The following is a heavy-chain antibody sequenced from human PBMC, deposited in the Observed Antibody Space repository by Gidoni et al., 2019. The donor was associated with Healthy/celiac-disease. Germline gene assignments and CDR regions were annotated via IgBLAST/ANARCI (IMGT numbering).Heavy chain of an antibody. Sequence: QLQLQESGPGLVKPSETLSLTCPVSGGSISSSSYYWGWIRPPPGKGLEWIGSIYYSGSTYYNPSLKSRVTISVDTSKNQFSLKLSSVTAADTAVYYCARVLDQWLVDYWGQGTLVTVSS. J-gene: IGHJ4*02. D-gene: IGHD6-19*01. CDR3: ARVLDQWLVDY. V-gene: IGHV4-39*07. CDR2: IYYSGST. CDR1: GGSISSSSYY.